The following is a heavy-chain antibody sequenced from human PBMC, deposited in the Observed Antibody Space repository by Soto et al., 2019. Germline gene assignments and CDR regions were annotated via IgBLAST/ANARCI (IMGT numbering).Heavy chain of an antibody. CDR3: AASPMVATNHRWGFDY. V-gene: IGHV1-58*01. CDR2: IVVGSGNT. Sequence: QMQLVQSGPEVKKPGTSVKVSCKASGFTFTSSAVQWVRQARGQRLEWIGWIVVGSGNTNYAQKFQERVTITGDMSTSTAYMELSSLRSEDTAVYYCAASPMVATNHRWGFDYWGQGTLVTVSS. J-gene: IGHJ4*02. CDR1: GFTFTSSA. D-gene: IGHD5-12*01.